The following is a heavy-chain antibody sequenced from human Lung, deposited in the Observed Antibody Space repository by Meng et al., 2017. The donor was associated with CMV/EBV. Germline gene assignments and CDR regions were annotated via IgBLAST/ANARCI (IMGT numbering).Heavy chain of an antibody. Sequence: GSISSDNYFWSWIRLPPGKGLEWVGYFRYSRDTYSIPSLQSRLTVTFDTSKNQFSLRLTSVTAADTAVYYCVRGLYYLAGDGYDHDFWGPGTPVTVSS. CDR3: VRGLYYLAGDGYDHDF. J-gene: IGHJ4*02. V-gene: IGHV4-30-4*01. CDR1: GSISSDNYF. CDR2: FRYSRDT. D-gene: IGHD2-21*01.